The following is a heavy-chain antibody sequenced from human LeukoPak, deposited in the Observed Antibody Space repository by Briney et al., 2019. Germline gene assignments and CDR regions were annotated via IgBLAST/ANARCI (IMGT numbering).Heavy chain of an antibody. Sequence: GGSLRLSCAASGFTFSSHGMHWVRQAPGQGLEWVAFIQNDGNNEYYAHTVQGRFTISRDNSKNTLYLQMNSLRTEDTADYYCAKRGTVTSNIEYWGQGTLVTVSS. V-gene: IGHV3-30*02. CDR2: IQNDGNNE. D-gene: IGHD4-17*01. J-gene: IGHJ4*02. CDR1: GFTFSSHG. CDR3: AKRGTVTSNIEY.